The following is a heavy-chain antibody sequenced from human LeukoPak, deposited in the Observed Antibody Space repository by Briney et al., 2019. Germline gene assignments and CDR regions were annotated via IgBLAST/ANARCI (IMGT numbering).Heavy chain of an antibody. CDR3: ARHSKQYYGSGSYYNGDDYFDY. CDR2: IYPGDSDT. D-gene: IGHD3-10*01. V-gene: IGHV5-51*01. Sequence: LGESLKISCKGSGYSFTSYWIGWVRQMPGKGLEWMGIIYPGDSDTRYSPSFQGQVTISADKSISTAYLQWSSLKASDTAMYYCARHSKQYYGSGSYYNGDDYFDYWGQGTLVTVSS. CDR1: GYSFTSYW. J-gene: IGHJ4*02.